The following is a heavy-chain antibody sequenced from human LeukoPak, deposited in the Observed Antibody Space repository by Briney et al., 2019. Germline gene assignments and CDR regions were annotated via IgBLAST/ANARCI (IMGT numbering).Heavy chain of an antibody. CDR2: INPNSGGT. J-gene: IGHJ6*02. Sequence: GASVKVSCKASGYSFTNYDMNWVRQDAGQGLEWMGWINPNSGGTNYAQKFQGRVTMTRDTSISTAYMELSRLRSDDTAVYYCARGYRANYDILTGYLMAKNGMDVWGQGTTVTVSS. V-gene: IGHV1-2*02. CDR1: GYSFTNYD. D-gene: IGHD3-9*01. CDR3: ARGYRANYDILTGYLMAKNGMDV.